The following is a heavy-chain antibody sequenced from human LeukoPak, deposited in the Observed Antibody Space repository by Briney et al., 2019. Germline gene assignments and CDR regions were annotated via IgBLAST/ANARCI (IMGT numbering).Heavy chain of an antibody. CDR2: IWYDGSNK. J-gene: IGHJ6*03. V-gene: IGHV3-33*06. D-gene: IGHD5-18*01. CDR3: AKENSYPYYYMDV. Sequence: GGSLRLSCAASGFTFSSYGMHWVRQAPGKGLEWVAVIWYDGSNKYYADSVKGRFTISRDNSKNTLYLQMNSLRAADTAVYYCAKENSYPYYYMDVWGKGTTVTVSS. CDR1: GFTFSSYG.